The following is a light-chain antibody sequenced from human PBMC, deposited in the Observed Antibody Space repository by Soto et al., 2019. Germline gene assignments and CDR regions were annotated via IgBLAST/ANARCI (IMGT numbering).Light chain of an antibody. CDR2: TAS. CDR1: QGISNF. Sequence: DIQLTQSPSFLSASVGDRVTITCRASQGISNFLAWYQQKPGKAPKLLIYTASTLQDHVPSRFSGSGSGTEFTLIISGLQPDDSATYYCQQYTNTNNPWMFGQGTKVEI. J-gene: IGKJ1*01. V-gene: IGKV1-9*01. CDR3: QQYTNTNNPWM.